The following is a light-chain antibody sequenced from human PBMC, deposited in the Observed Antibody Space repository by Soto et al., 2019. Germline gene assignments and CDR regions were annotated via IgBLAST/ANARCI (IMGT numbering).Light chain of an antibody. J-gene: IGKJ4*01. CDR2: DAS. CDR1: QTVRNNY. CDR3: QQFSSYTLT. V-gene: IGKV3-20*01. Sequence: EFVVTQSPGTLSLSPGERATLSCRASQTVRNNYLAWYQQKPGQAPRLLIYDASSRETGIPDRFSGGGSGTECTLTISRLEPEDVAVDYCQQFSSYTLTFGGGTKVDIK.